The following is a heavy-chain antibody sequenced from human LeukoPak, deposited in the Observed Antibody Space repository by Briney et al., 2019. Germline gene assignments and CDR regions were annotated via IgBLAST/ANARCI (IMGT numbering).Heavy chain of an antibody. D-gene: IGHD4-17*01. CDR3: AKVGTTVTTFAWFDP. V-gene: IGHV3-23*01. J-gene: IGHJ5*02. CDR2: ISGSGGST. Sequence: PGGSLRLSCAASGYTFDDYGMSWVRQAPGKGLEWVSAISGSGGSTYYADSVKSRFTISRDNSKNTLYLQMNSLRAEDTAVYYCAKVGTTVTTFAWFDPWGQGTLVTVSS. CDR1: GYTFDDYG.